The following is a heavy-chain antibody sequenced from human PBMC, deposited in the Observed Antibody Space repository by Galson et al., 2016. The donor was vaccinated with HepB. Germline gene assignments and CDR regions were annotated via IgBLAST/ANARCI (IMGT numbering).Heavy chain of an antibody. CDR1: FTFSNYW. J-gene: IGHJ3*02. V-gene: IGHV3-7*01. CDR3: AREGKGGFDI. CDR2: IKQDGTQK. Sequence: FTFSNYWMSWVRQAPGEGLEWLVNIKQDGTQKDYVDSVKGRFTISRDNAKNSLYLQMNSLRVEDTAVYYCAREGKGGFDIWGQGTMVTVSS. D-gene: IGHD2-15*01.